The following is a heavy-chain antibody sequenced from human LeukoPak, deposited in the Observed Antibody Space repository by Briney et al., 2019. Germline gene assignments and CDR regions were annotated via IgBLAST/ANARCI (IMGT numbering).Heavy chain of an antibody. J-gene: IGHJ6*02. D-gene: IGHD3-9*01. Sequence: ASVKVSCKASGYTFTSYAMHWVRQAPGQRLEWMGWINAGNGNTKYSQKFQGRVTITRDTSASTAYMELSSLRSEDTAVYYCARETTGPDYYYYYGMDVWGQGTTVTVSS. CDR1: GYTFTSYA. V-gene: IGHV1-3*01. CDR3: ARETTGPDYYYYYGMDV. CDR2: INAGNGNT.